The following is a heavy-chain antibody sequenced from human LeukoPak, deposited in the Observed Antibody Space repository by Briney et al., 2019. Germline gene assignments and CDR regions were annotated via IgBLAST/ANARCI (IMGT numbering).Heavy chain of an antibody. Sequence: GASVKVSCKASGYTFTTYSISWVRQAPGQGLEWMGWITPYNGNTNYAQNLQGRVTMTTDTSTSTAYTELRSLRSDDTAVYYCARGRYCSSTSCYKVYYYYMDVWGKGTTVTVSS. CDR1: GYTFTTYS. CDR3: ARGRYCSSTSCYKVYYYYMDV. V-gene: IGHV1-18*01. CDR2: ITPYNGNT. D-gene: IGHD2-2*02. J-gene: IGHJ6*03.